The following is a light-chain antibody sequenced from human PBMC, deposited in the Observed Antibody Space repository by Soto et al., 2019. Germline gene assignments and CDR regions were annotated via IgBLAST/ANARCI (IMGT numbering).Light chain of an antibody. CDR2: AAS. V-gene: IGKV1-16*01. Sequence: DIQLVQSPSSLSASVGDRVTITCRASQGVNNYLAWFQQKPGKAPQSLIYAASTLRTGVPSRFSGSGYGTDFILTIDSLHPEDFATYYCQHYNGYPWTFGQGITVDVK. CDR1: QGVNNY. CDR3: QHYNGYPWT. J-gene: IGKJ1*01.